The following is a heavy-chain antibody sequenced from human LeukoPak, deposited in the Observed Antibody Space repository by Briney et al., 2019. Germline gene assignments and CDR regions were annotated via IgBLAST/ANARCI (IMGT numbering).Heavy chain of an antibody. CDR1: GFTVSSNY. V-gene: IGHV3-53*01. CDR2: IYSGGST. Sequence: GGSLRLSCAASGFTVSSNYMSWVRQAPGKGLEWVSVIYSGGSTYYADSVKGRFTISRDNSKNTLYLQMNSLRAEDTAVYYCARVRPRVGAEYYSDYWGQGTLVTVSS. J-gene: IGHJ4*02. CDR3: ARVRPRVGAEYYSDY. D-gene: IGHD1-26*01.